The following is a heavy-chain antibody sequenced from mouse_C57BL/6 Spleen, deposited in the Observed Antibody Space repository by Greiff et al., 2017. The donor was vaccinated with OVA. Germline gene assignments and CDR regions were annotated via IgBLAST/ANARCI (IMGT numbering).Heavy chain of an antibody. CDR2: IWRGGST. J-gene: IGHJ4*01. V-gene: IGHV2-5*01. Sequence: VKLVESGPGLVQPSQSLSITCTVSGFSLTSYGVHWVRQSPGKGLEWLGVIWRGGSTDYNAAFMSRLSITQDNSKSQVFFKMNSLQADDTAIYYCATLITTSAMDYWGQGTSVTVSS. CDR3: ATLITTSAMDY. CDR1: GFSLTSYG. D-gene: IGHD1-1*01.